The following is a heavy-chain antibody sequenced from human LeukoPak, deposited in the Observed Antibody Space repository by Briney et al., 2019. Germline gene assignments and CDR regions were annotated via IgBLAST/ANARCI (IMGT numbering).Heavy chain of an antibody. Sequence: GGSLRLSCAASGFTFSSYAMSWVRQAPGKGLEWVSAISGSGGSTYYADSVKGRFTISRDNSKNTLYLQMNSLRAEDTAVYYCAFDYYDSSGYPYYFDYWGQGTLVTVSS. V-gene: IGHV3-23*01. CDR3: AFDYYDSSGYPYYFDY. J-gene: IGHJ4*02. D-gene: IGHD3-22*01. CDR1: GFTFSSYA. CDR2: ISGSGGST.